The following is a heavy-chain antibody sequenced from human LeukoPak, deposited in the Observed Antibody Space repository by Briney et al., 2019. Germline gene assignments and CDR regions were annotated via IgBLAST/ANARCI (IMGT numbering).Heavy chain of an antibody. CDR1: GGSISSSNW. CDR2: IYHSGST. J-gene: IGHJ4*02. CDR3: ARSGLHSSGWYAVGP. D-gene: IGHD6-19*01. Sequence: SGTLSLTCAVSGGSISSSNWWSWVRQPPGKGLEWIEEIYHSGSTNYNPSLKSRVTISVDKSKNQFSLKLSSVTAADTAVYYCARSGLHSSGWYAVGPWGQGTLVTVSS. V-gene: IGHV4-4*02.